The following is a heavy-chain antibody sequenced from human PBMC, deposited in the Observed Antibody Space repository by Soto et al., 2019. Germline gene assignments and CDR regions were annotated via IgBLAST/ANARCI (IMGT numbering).Heavy chain of an antibody. CDR1: GFTFSDYY. Sequence: GGSLRLSCAASGFTFSDYYMSWIRQAPGKGPEWVSYISSSSSYTNYADSVKGRFTISRDNAKNSLYLQMNSLRAEDTAVYYCARTIAAAGGRRYFDLWGRGTLVTVSS. D-gene: IGHD6-13*01. V-gene: IGHV3-11*03. CDR2: ISSSSSYT. CDR3: ARTIAAAGGRRYFDL. J-gene: IGHJ2*01.